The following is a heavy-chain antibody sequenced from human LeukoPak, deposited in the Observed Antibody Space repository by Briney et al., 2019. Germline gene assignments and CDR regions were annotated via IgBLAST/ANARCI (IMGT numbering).Heavy chain of an antibody. V-gene: IGHV3-23*01. CDR1: GFTFSTYA. D-gene: IGHD6-13*01. Sequence: GGSLRLSCAASGFTFSTYAMSWVRQAPGKGLEWVSGLSGSGSSAYYADSVKGRFTISRDNSKNTLYLQMNSLRPEDTAVYYCATDMSSSWYGLDYWGQGTLVTVSS. J-gene: IGHJ4*02. CDR2: LSGSGSSA. CDR3: ATDMSSSWYGLDY.